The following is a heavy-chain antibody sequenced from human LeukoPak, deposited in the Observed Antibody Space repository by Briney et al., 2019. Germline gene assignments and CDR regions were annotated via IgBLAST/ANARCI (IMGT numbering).Heavy chain of an antibody. CDR1: GGSITPYH. Sequence: SETLSLTCFVSGGSITPYHWSWIRQPAGKGLEWIGQIHTSGSTNYNPSLKSRVAMSIDTSKNQFSLELSSVTAADTSVYYCAGRAQTTGWSFDYWGQGALVTASS. J-gene: IGHJ4*02. D-gene: IGHD6-19*01. CDR2: IHTSGST. V-gene: IGHV4-4*07. CDR3: AGRAQTTGWSFDY.